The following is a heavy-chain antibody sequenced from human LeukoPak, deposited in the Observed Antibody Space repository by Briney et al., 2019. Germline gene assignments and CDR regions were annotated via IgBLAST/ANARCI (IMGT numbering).Heavy chain of an antibody. V-gene: IGHV3-21*01. CDR2: ISSSSSYI. D-gene: IGHD6-13*01. J-gene: IGHJ6*02. Sequence: GGSLRLSCAASGFTFSSYSMNWVRQAPGKGLECVSSISSSSSYIYYADSVKGRFTISRDNAKNSLYLQMNSLRAEDTAVYYCARDFGQQLVPYYYDYGMDVWGQGTTVTVSS. CDR3: ARDFGQQLVPYYYDYGMDV. CDR1: GFTFSSYS.